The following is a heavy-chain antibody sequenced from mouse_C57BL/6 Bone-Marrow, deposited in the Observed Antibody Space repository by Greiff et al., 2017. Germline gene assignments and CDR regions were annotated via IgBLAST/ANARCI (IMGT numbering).Heavy chain of an antibody. Sequence: QVQLQQSGAELARPGASVTLSCKASGYTFTSYGISWVRQRTGQGLEWIGEICTRSGNTYYTEKFKGKATLPADKSSSTEYMELRSLTSEDSAVXFCARTYSWGSSFFDYWGQGTTVTVSS. CDR1: GYTFTSYG. V-gene: IGHV1-81*01. J-gene: IGHJ2*01. CDR2: ICTRSGNT. CDR3: ARTYSWGSSFFDY. D-gene: IGHD1-1*01.